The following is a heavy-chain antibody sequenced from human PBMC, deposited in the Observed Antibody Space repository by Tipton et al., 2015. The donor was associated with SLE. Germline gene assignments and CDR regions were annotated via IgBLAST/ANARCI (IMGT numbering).Heavy chain of an antibody. J-gene: IGHJ3*01. Sequence: TLSLTCAVYGGSFSEHYWNWIRQPPGKGLEWIGGIDDSGSSNYNPSLKSRVTTSVDTSKNQFSLKLNSVTAADTAVYYCARGLRYYGSGRFGALDVWGLGTLVTVSS. CDR1: GGSFSEHY. CDR2: IDDSGSS. CDR3: ARGLRYYGSGRFGALDV. D-gene: IGHD3-10*01. V-gene: IGHV4-34*01.